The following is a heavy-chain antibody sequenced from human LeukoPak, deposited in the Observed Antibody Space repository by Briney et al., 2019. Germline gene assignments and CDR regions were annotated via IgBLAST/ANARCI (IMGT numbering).Heavy chain of an antibody. V-gene: IGHV4-34*01. J-gene: IGHJ5*02. CDR2: INHSGST. D-gene: IGHD3-3*01. CDR3: ARLPPYDFWSGAGWFDP. Sequence: SETLSLTCAVYGGSFSGYYWSWIRQPPGKGLEWIGEINHSGSTNYNPSLKSRVTISVDTSKNQFSLKLSSVTAADTAVYYCARLPPYDFWSGAGWFDPWGQGTLVTVSS. CDR1: GGSFSGYY.